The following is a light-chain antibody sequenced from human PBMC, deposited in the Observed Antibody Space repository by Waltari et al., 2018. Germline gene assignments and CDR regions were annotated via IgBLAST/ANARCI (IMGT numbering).Light chain of an antibody. CDR3: SSYTSSTTLV. V-gene: IGLV2-14*01. CDR1: SSHVGGSNY. CDR2: EVN. Sequence: QSALTQPASVSGSPGQSITISCTGTSSHVGGSNYVSWYQHHPGNVPKLIISEVNNRPSGVSHRFSGSKSGNTASLSISGLQTEDEADYYCSSYTSSTTLVFGTGTKVTVL. J-gene: IGLJ1*01.